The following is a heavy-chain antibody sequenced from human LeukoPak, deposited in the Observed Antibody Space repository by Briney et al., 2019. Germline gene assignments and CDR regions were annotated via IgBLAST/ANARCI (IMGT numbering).Heavy chain of an antibody. V-gene: IGHV3-21*01. CDR1: GFTFSSYN. D-gene: IGHD2-8*01. CDR2: ISDSTTYT. CDR3: ATEGVVSGTSGKSLFDY. Sequence: GGSLRLSCAASGFTFSSYNMNWVRQAPGKGLEWVSSISDSTTYTYYADSVKGRFTVSRDNGKNSLFLQMNSLRAEDTAVYYCATEGVVSGTSGKSLFDYWGQGTLVTVSS. J-gene: IGHJ4*02.